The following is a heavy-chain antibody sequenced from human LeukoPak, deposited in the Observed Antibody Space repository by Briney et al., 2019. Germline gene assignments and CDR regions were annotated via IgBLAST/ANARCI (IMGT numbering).Heavy chain of an antibody. CDR2: ISYDGSNK. CDR1: GFTFSSYG. Sequence: GSLRLSCAASGFTFSSYGMHWVRQAPGKGLEWVAVISYDGSNKYYADSVKGRFTISRDNSKNTLYLQMNSLRAEDTAVYYCARDGGYCSSTSCYTRYYFDYWGQGTLVTVSS. J-gene: IGHJ4*02. D-gene: IGHD2-2*02. V-gene: IGHV3-30*03. CDR3: ARDGGYCSSTSCYTRYYFDY.